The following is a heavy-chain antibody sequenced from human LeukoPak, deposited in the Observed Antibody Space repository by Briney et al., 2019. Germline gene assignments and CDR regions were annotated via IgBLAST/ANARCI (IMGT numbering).Heavy chain of an antibody. CDR1: GFTFSDYY. Sequence: PGGSLRLSCAASGFTFSDYYMSWIRQAPGKGLEWVSYISSSGSTIYYADSVKGRFTISRDNAKNSLYLQMNSLRAEDTAVYYCAKERRSPKVAGGFDYWGQGTLVTVSS. D-gene: IGHD6-19*01. CDR3: AKERRSPKVAGGFDY. CDR2: ISSSGSTI. J-gene: IGHJ4*02. V-gene: IGHV3-11*01.